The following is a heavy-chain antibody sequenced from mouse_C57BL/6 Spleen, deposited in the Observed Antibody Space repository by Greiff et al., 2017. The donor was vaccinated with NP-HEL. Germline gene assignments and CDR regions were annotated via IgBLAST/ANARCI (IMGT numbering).Heavy chain of an antibody. J-gene: IGHJ4*01. CDR2: INPYNGGT. V-gene: IGHV1-19*01. CDR1: GYTFTDYY. CDR3: AREDSSGYRAMDY. Sequence: EVQLQQSGPVLVKPGASVKMSCKASGYTFTDYYMNWVKQSHGKSLEWIGVINPYNGGTSYNQKFKGKAILTVDKSSSTAYMELNSLTSEDSAVYYCAREDSSGYRAMDYWGQGTSVTVSS. D-gene: IGHD3-2*02.